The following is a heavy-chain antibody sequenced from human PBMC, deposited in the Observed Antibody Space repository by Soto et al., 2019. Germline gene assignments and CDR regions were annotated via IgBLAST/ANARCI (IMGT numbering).Heavy chain of an antibody. CDR2: IWYDGSNT. V-gene: IGHV3-33*01. Sequence: QVQLVESGGGVVQPGRSLRLSCAASGFTFSSYGMHWVRQAPGKGLEWVAAIWYDGSNTYYADAVKGRFTISRDNSKNTLYMQMNSLRPEDTAVYYCARDQNSGFEPCGEGTLVIVSS. J-gene: IGHJ5*02. CDR3: ARDQNSGFEP. D-gene: IGHD5-18*01. CDR1: GFTFSSYG.